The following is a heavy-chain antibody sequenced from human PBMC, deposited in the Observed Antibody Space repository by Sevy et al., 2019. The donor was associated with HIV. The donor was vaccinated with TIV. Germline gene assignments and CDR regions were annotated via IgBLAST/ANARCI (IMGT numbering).Heavy chain of an antibody. V-gene: IGHV3-30*18. CDR2: ISYTGSTK. CDR1: GFTFSSYG. CDR3: AKGTAMVSAY. J-gene: IGHJ4*02. Sequence: GGSLRLSCAASGFTFSSYGMHWVRQAPGKGLEWVAVISYTGSTKYYADSVKGRFTISRDNSKNTLYLQMNSLRAEDTAVYYCAKGTAMVSAYWGQGTLVTVSS. D-gene: IGHD5-18*01.